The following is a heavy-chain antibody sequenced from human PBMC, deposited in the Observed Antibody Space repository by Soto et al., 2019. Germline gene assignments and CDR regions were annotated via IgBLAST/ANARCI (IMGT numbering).Heavy chain of an antibody. Sequence: QITLKESGPTLVKPTQTLTLTCTFSGFSLSTSGVGVGWIRQPPGKALEWLALIYWDDDKRYSPSLKSRLTXTXATSKNQVVLTMTNMDPVDTATYYCAHSGSYLFYDYWGQGTLVTVSS. CDR1: GFSLSTSGVG. J-gene: IGHJ4*02. CDR3: AHSGSYLFYDY. V-gene: IGHV2-5*02. D-gene: IGHD1-26*01. CDR2: IYWDDDK.